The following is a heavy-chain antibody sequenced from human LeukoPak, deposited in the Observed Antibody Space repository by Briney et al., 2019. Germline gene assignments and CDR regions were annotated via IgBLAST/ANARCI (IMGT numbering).Heavy chain of an antibody. Sequence: GGSLRLSCAASGFTFSSYAMSWVRQAPGKGLEWVAVISYDGSNKYYADSVKGRFTISRDNSKNTLYLQMNSLRAEDTAVYCCARDHSYWGQGTLVTVSS. J-gene: IGHJ4*02. CDR3: ARDHSY. CDR1: GFTFSSYA. V-gene: IGHV3-30*04. CDR2: ISYDGSNK.